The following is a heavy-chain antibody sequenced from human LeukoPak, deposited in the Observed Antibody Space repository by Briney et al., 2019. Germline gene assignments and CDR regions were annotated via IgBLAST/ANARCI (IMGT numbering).Heavy chain of an antibody. CDR3: ARAPYSGSYYLLDY. CDR2: IIPIFGIA. D-gene: IGHD1-26*01. J-gene: IGHJ4*02. CDR1: GGTFSSYA. V-gene: IGHV1-69*04. Sequence: GASVKVSCKASGGTFSSYAISWVRQAPGQGLEWMGRIIPIFGIANCAQKFQGRVTITADKSTSTAYMELSSLRSEDTAVYYCARAPYSGSYYLLDYWGQGTLVTVSS.